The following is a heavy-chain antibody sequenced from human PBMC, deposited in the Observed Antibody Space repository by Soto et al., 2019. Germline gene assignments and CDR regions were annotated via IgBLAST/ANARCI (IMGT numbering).Heavy chain of an antibody. Sequence: SETLSLTCAVYGGSFSGYYWSWIRQPPGKGLEWIGEINHSGSTNYNPSLKSRVTISVDTSKNQFSLKLSSVTAADTAVYYCARGRRRGTITIFPNWFDPWGQGTLVTVSS. J-gene: IGHJ5*02. CDR2: INHSGST. V-gene: IGHV4-34*01. D-gene: IGHD3-9*01. CDR1: GGSFSGYY. CDR3: ARGRRRGTITIFPNWFDP.